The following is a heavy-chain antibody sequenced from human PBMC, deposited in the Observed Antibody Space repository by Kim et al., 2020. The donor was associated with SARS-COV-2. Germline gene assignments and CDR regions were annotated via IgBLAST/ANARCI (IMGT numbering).Heavy chain of an antibody. J-gene: IGHJ1*01. D-gene: IGHD3-10*01. Sequence: GGSLRLSCAASGFGFNKAYMHWVRQSPGKGLEWVSSITRSNSYIYYADSVKGRFTISRDNAKNSLYLQMNSLRAEDTAVYYCARDLRRSGNPANPNWGQG. CDR2: ITRSNSYI. V-gene: IGHV3-21*01. CDR1: GFGFNKAY. CDR3: ARDLRRSGNPANPN.